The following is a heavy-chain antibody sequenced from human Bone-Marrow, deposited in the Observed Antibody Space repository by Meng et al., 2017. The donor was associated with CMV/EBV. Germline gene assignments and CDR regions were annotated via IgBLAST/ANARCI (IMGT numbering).Heavy chain of an antibody. CDR3: ARVVRASSGYFDY. D-gene: IGHD3-22*01. V-gene: IGHV6-1*01. CDR1: GDSVSSNSAA. Sequence: PCSISGDSVSSNSAAWNWIRQSPSRGLEWLGRTYYRSKWYNDYAVSVKSRITINPDTSKNQFSLQLNSVTPEDTAVYYCARVVRASSGYFDYWGQGTLVTVSS. CDR2: TYYRSKWYN. J-gene: IGHJ4*02.